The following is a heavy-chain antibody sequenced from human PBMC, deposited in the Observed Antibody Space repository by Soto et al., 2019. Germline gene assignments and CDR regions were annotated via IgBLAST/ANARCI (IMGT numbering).Heavy chain of an antibody. CDR2: IIPIFGTA. D-gene: IGHD3-22*01. CDR3: AREVPLYDSSGYYFDY. CDR1: GGTFSSYA. J-gene: IGHJ4*02. V-gene: IGHV1-69*06. Sequence: QVQLVQSGAEVKKPGSSVKVSCKASGGTFSSYAISWVRQAPGQGLEWMGGIIPIFGTANYAQKFQGRVTITADKSTSTAYMELSSLRSEDTAVYYCAREVPLYDSSGYYFDYWGQGTLVTVSS.